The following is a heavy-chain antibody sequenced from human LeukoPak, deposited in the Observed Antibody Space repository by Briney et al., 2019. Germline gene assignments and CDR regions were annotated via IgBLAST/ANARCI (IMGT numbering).Heavy chain of an antibody. CDR2: IYGSEST. D-gene: IGHD3-10*01. Sequence: PSQTLSLTCTVSGGSISSGGYYWSWIRQHPGKGLEWIGYIYGSESTYYNPSLKSRVTISVDTSKNQFPLRLSSVTAADTAVYYCARDSGYRAYWYFDLWGRGTLVTVSS. J-gene: IGHJ2*01. CDR1: GGSISSGGYY. CDR3: ARDSGYRAYWYFDL. V-gene: IGHV4-31*03.